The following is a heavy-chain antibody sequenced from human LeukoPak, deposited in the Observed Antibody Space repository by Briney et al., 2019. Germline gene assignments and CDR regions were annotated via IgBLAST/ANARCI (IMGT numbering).Heavy chain of an antibody. CDR2: ISWDGNIE. Sequence: PGRSPRLSCSASGFTLKSHAMHWIRQAPGKGLEWVAFISWDGNIEHYADSVKGRFTISRDNPKNTLYLHLDNLRADDTAMYYCARNPERKYWFDPWGQGSLVTVSS. CDR3: ARNPERKYWFDP. V-gene: IGHV3-30-3*01. J-gene: IGHJ5*02. CDR1: GFTLKSHA.